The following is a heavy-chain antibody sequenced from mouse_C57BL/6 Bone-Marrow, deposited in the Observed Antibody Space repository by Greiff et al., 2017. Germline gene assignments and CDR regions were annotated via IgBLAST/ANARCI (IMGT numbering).Heavy chain of an antibody. Sequence: VQLQQPGAELVRPGSSVKLSCKASGYTFTSYWMDWVKQRPGQGLEWIGNIYPSDSETHYNQKFKDKATLTVDKPSSTAYMQPSSLTSEDSAVYYLAWFSVYYGSSSYAMDYWGQGTSVTVSS. D-gene: IGHD1-1*01. CDR2: IYPSDSET. CDR1: GYTFTSYW. V-gene: IGHV1-61*01. J-gene: IGHJ4*01. CDR3: AWFSVYYGSSSYAMDY.